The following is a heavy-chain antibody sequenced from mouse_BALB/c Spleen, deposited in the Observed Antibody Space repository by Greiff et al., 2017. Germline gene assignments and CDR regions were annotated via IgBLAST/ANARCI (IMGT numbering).Heavy chain of an antibody. D-gene: IGHD4-1*01. J-gene: IGHJ2*01. CDR1: GFTFSDYY. CDR2: ISDGGSYT. Sequence: EVQGVESGGGLVKPGGSLKLSCAASGFTFSDYYMYWVRQTPEKRLEWVATISDGGSYTYYPDSVKGRFTISRDNAKNNLYLQMSSLKSEDTAMYYCARDETGFFDYWGQGTTLTVSS. CDR3: ARDETGFFDY. V-gene: IGHV5-4*02.